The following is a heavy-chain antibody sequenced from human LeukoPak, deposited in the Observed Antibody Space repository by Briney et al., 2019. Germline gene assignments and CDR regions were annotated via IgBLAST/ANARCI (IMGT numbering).Heavy chain of an antibody. V-gene: IGHV3-23*01. Sequence: PGGSLRLSCAASGFSISSDAMTWVRQAPGKGLEWVSASSGSKTYYADSVRGRFTISRDDSRNTLYLQMYSPRAADTAVYYCAKRRSRNTGPFESWGQGVLVTVSP. J-gene: IGHJ4*02. CDR1: GFSISSDA. CDR2: SSGSKT. CDR3: AKRRSRNTGPFES. D-gene: IGHD5-18*01.